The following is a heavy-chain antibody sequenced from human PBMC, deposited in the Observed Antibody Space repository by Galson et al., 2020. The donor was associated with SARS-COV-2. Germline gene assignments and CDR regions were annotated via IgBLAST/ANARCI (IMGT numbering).Heavy chain of an antibody. CDR3: ARAEGVTIFGVVIDYYYYGMDV. CDR2: INPSGGST. V-gene: IGHV1-46*01. CDR1: GYTFTSYY. Sequence: GVSLKISCKASGYTFTSYYMHWVRQAPGQGLEWMGIINPSGGSTSYAQKFQGRVTMTRDTSTSTVYMELSSLRSEDTAVYYCARAEGVTIFGVVIDYYYYGMDVWGQGTTVTVSS. D-gene: IGHD3-3*01. J-gene: IGHJ6*02.